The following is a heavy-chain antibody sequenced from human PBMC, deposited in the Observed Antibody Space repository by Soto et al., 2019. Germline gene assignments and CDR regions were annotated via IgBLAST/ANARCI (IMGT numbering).Heavy chain of an antibody. J-gene: IGHJ6*02. CDR1: GFTFSSYE. CDR2: ISSSGSTI. D-gene: IGHD3-16*01. Sequence: GGSLRLSCAASGFTFSSYEMNWVRQAPGKGLEWVSYISSSGSTIYYADSVKGRFTISRDNAKNSLYLQMNSLRAEDTAVYYCARGGGAYYYGMDVWGQGTTVTVSS. CDR3: ARGGGAYYYGMDV. V-gene: IGHV3-48*03.